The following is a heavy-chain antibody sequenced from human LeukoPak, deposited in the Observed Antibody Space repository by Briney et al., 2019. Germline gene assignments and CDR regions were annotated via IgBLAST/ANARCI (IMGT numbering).Heavy chain of an antibody. D-gene: IGHD3-3*01. Sequence: SMKVSCKASGGTFISYAISWVRQAPGQGLEWMGGIIPIFGTANYAQKFQGRVTITADESTSTAYMELSSLRSEDTAVYYCARVLRFLEWPPYYYYYYGMDVWGQGTTVTVSS. CDR2: IIPIFGTA. CDR3: ARVLRFLEWPPYYYYYYGMDV. CDR1: GGTFISYA. J-gene: IGHJ6*02. V-gene: IGHV1-69*13.